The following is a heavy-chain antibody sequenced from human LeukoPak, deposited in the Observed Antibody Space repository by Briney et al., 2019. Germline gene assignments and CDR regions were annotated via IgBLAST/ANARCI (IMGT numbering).Heavy chain of an antibody. J-gene: IGHJ4*02. V-gene: IGHV3-74*01. CDR3: ARVGSGNYYAY. D-gene: IGHD3-10*01. CDR2: INSDGSRT. Sequence: GGSLRLSCAASGFTFSSYWMHWVRQAPGKGLVWVSRINSDGSRTDYADSVKGRFTISRDNAKDTLYLQMNSLRAEDTAVYYCARVGSGNYYAYWGQGTLVTVSS. CDR1: GFTFSSYW.